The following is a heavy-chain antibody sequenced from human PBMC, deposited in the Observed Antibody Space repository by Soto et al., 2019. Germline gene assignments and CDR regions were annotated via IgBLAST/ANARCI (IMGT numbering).Heavy chain of an antibody. Sequence: QVQLVQSGAEVKKPGASVKISCKASGYTFTSYSISWVRQAPGQGLEWMGWISAYNGNTNYAQKLQGRVTMTTDTSTSHAYMGLRSLRSDDPAVYYCARDAPPPGYWGQGTLVTVSS. CDR1: GYTFTSYS. CDR2: ISAYNGNT. CDR3: ARDAPPPGY. V-gene: IGHV1-18*01. J-gene: IGHJ4*02.